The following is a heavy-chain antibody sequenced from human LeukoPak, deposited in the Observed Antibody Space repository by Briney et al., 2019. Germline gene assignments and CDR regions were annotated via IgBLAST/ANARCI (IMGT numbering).Heavy chain of an antibody. CDR3: TRGVTIVPDY. J-gene: IGHJ4*02. D-gene: IGHD2-8*01. CDR1: GFTFTSYW. CDR2: IKQDGSEK. V-gene: IGHV3-7*01. Sequence: GGSLRLSCEASGFTFTSYWMTWVRQAPGKGLEWVANIKQDGSEKYYVDSVKGRFTISRDNAKSSLYLQMNSLRVEDTAVYYCTRGVTIVPDYWGQGTLVTVSS.